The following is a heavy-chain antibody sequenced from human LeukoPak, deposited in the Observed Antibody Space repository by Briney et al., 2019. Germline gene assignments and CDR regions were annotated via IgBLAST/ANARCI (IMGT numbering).Heavy chain of an antibody. J-gene: IGHJ3*02. D-gene: IGHD5-18*01. V-gene: IGHV1-46*01. CDR2: INPSGGST. CDR1: GYTFTAYY. CDR3: AREVRDTAMVTRDAFDI. Sequence: ASVKVSCKASGYTFTAYYMHWVRQAPGQGLERMGIINPSGGSTSYAQKFQGRVTMTRDTSTSTVYMELSSLRSEDTAVYYCAREVRDTAMVTRDAFDIWGQGTMVTVSS.